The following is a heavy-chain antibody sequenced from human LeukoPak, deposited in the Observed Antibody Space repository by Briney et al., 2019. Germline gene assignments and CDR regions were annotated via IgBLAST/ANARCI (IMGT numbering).Heavy chain of an antibody. D-gene: IGHD5-18*01. CDR3: AKSRDPLQLWLPDYDV. CDR1: GFTFNDNV. J-gene: IGHJ3*01. Sequence: PVGSLRLSCSASGFTFNDNVMSWVRQAPGKGLEWVSSITGKSSGTFSADSVKGRFTISRDNSKNTLFLQMDSLRADDTAMYFCAKSRDPLQLWLPDYDVWGQGTMVTVSS. V-gene: IGHV3-23*05. CDR2: ITGKSSGT.